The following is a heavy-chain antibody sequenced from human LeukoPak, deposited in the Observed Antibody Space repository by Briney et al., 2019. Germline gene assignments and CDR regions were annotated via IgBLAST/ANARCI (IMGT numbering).Heavy chain of an antibody. CDR1: GGSISSYY. Sequence: SETLSLTCTVSGGSISSYYWGWIRQPPGKGLEWIGYIYYSGSTNYNPSLKSRVTISVDTSKNQFSLKLSSVTAADTAVYYCARASDGDYSNYFDYWGQGTLVTVSS. CDR2: IYYSGST. V-gene: IGHV4-59*01. CDR3: ARASDGDYSNYFDY. D-gene: IGHD4-17*01. J-gene: IGHJ4*02.